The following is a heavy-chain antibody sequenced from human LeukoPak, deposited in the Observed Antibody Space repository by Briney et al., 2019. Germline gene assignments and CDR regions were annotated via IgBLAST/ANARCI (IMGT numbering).Heavy chain of an antibody. D-gene: IGHD2-15*01. CDR2: IYSGCST. CDR3: ARSQYCSGGSCYPEYYSYGMDV. V-gene: IGHV3-53*04. J-gene: IGHJ6*02. CDR1: GFTVSSNY. Sequence: GGSLRLSCAASGFTVSSNYMSWVRQAPGKGLEWVSVIYSGCSTYYADSVKGRFTISRHKSKNTLYLQRNSLRAEDTAVYYCARSQYCSGGSCYPEYYSYGMDVWGQGTTVTVSS.